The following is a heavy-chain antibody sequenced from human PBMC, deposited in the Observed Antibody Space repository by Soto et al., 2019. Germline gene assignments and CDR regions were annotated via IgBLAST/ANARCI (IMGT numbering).Heavy chain of an antibody. CDR2: ISGSGGST. V-gene: IGHV3-23*01. CDR3: AKDLGVGSHDFWSGYFLYAFDI. CDR1: GFTFSSYA. J-gene: IGHJ3*02. Sequence: GGSLRLSCAASGFTFSSYAMSWVRQAPGKGLEWVSAISGSGGSTYYADSGKGRFTISRDNSKNTLNLQMNSLRAEDTAVYYCAKDLGVGSHDFWSGYFLYAFDIWGQGTMVTVSS. D-gene: IGHD3-3*01.